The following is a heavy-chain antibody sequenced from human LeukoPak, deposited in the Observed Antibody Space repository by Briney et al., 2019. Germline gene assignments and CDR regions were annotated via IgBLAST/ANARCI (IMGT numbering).Heavy chain of an antibody. V-gene: IGHV4-34*01. D-gene: IGHD3-22*01. CDR3: GRSGSGYNDY. CDR2: INHSGST. J-gene: IGHJ4*02. CDR1: GGSFSGYY. Sequence: SETLSLTCAVYGGSFSGYYWSWIRQPPGKGLEWIGEINHSGSTNYNPSLKSRVTISVDTSKNQFSLKLSSVTAADTAVYYCGRSGSGYNDYWGQGTLVTVSS.